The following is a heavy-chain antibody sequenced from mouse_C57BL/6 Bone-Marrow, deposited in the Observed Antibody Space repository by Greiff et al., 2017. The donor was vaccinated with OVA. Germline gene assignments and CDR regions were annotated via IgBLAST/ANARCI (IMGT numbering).Heavy chain of an antibody. D-gene: IGHD2-2*01. V-gene: IGHV5-12*01. CDR2: ISNGGGST. Sequence: EVQLVESGGGLVQPGGSLKLSCAASGFTFSDYYMYWVRQTPEKRLEWVAYISNGGGSTYYPDTVKGRFTISRDNAKNTLYLQMSRLKSEDTAMYYCARPWLPYYYAMDYWGQGTSVTVSS. CDR3: ARPWLPYYYAMDY. CDR1: GFTFSDYY. J-gene: IGHJ4*01.